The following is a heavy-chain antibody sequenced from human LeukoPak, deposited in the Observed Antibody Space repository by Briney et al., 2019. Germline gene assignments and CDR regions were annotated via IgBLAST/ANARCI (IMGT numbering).Heavy chain of an antibody. CDR2: IRKDGSDK. CDR3: AKQLGYCSDGSCYFPY. J-gene: IGHJ4*02. V-gene: IGHV3-7*03. CDR1: GFTFTDHA. Sequence: GGSLRLSCAASGFTFTDHAMSWVRQAPGKGLEWVAHIRKDGSDKYYLDSVKARFTISRDNVKNLVHLQMNGLRAEDTAVYYCAKQLGYCSDGSCYFPYWGQGTLVTVSS. D-gene: IGHD2-15*01.